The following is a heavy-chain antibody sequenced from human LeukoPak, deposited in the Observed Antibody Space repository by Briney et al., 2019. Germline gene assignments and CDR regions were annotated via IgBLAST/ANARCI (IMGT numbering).Heavy chain of an antibody. J-gene: IGHJ4*02. Sequence: PSETLSLTCAVYGGSFSGYYWSWIRQPPGKGLEWIGKINHSGSTNYNPSLKSRVTISVDTSKNQFSLKLSSVTAADTAVYYCARGGIVVVTAIYFDYWGQGTLVTVSS. V-gene: IGHV4-34*01. CDR2: INHSGST. CDR1: GGSFSGYY. D-gene: IGHD2-21*02. CDR3: ARGGIVVVTAIYFDY.